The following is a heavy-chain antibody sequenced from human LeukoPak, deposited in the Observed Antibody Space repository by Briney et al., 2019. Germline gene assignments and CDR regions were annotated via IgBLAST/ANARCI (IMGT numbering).Heavy chain of an antibody. CDR1: GGSISSHH. J-gene: IGHJ4*02. CDR2: IYYSGST. CDR3: ARLLYCSSTSCPPHFDY. D-gene: IGHD2-2*01. V-gene: IGHV4-59*11. Sequence: SETLSLTCTVSGGSISSHHWSWIRQPPGKGLEWIGYIYYSGSTNYNPSLKSRVTISVDTSKNQFSLKLSSVTAADTAVYYCARLLYCSSTSCPPHFDYWGQGTLVTVSS.